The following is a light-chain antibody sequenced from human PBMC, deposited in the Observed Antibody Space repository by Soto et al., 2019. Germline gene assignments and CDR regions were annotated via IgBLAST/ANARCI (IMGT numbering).Light chain of an antibody. J-gene: IGKJ1*01. Sequence: GDRVTITCRASQSTSTRLACYQQKPGKAPKLLISHASSLESVVPSRISGSGSRTEFTITIGSLQHDDFATYYCQQYNSYSTFGQGTKVDIK. CDR2: HAS. CDR1: QSTSTR. CDR3: QQYNSYST. V-gene: IGKV1-5*01.